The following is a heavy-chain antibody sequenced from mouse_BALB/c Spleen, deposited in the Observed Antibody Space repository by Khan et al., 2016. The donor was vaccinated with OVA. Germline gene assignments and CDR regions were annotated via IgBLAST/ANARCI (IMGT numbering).Heavy chain of an antibody. CDR3: ARHVYGGFAY. Sequence: VRLQQSGPELVKPGASVKIPCKASGYTFTDYNMAWVKQSHGKRLEWIGDIIPNNVGTIYNQKFQGKATLTVDKSSSTAFMELRSLTSEDTAVYYCARHVYGGFAYWGQGTLVTVAA. V-gene: IGHV1-18*01. J-gene: IGHJ3*01. D-gene: IGHD2-2*01. CDR1: GYTFTDYN. CDR2: IIPNNVGT.